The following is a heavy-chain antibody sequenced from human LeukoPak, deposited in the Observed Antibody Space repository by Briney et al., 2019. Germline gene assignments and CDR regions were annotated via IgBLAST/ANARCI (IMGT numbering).Heavy chain of an antibody. Sequence: GGSLRLSCSASGFTFSSYAMHWVRQAPGKGLEYVSAISSNGGSTYYADSVKGRLTISRDNSENTLYLQMSSLSAEDTAVYYCVKDGEEYYYGSGTWYYFDYWGQGTLVTVSS. D-gene: IGHD3-10*01. V-gene: IGHV3-64D*06. CDR3: VKDGEEYYYGSGTWYYFDY. CDR2: ISSNGGST. J-gene: IGHJ4*02. CDR1: GFTFSSYA.